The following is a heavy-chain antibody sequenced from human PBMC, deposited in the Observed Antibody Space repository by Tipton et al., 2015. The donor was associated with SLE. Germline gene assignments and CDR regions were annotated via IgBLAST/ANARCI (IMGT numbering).Heavy chain of an antibody. D-gene: IGHD3-10*01. CDR1: GGSISSYY. CDR3: ARVRGRGYFQH. CDR2: IYYSGST. V-gene: IGHV4-59*01. J-gene: IGHJ1*01. Sequence: TLSLTCTVSGGSISSYYWSWIRQPPGKGLEWIGYIYYSGSTNYNPSLKSRVTISVDTSKNQFSLKLSYVTAADTAVYYCARVRGRGYFQHWGQGTLVTVSS.